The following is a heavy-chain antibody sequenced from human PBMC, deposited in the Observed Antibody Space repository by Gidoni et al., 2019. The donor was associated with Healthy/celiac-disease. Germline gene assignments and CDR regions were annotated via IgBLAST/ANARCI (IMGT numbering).Heavy chain of an antibody. V-gene: IGHV3-13*05. J-gene: IGHJ4*02. Sequence: EVQLVESGGGLVQPGGSLRLSCAASGFTFSSYDMHWVRQATGKGLEWVSAIGTAGDPYYPGSVKGRFTISRENAKNSLYLQMNSLRAGDTAVYYCARSYSSSTGGTYYFDYWGQGTLVTVSS. CDR2: IGTAGDP. CDR1: GFTFSSYD. D-gene: IGHD6-6*01. CDR3: ARSYSSSTGGTYYFDY.